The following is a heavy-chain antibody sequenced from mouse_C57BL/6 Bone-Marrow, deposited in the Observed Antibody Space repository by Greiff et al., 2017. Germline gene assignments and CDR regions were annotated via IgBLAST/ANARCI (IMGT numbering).Heavy chain of an antibody. CDR3: ARNPPFAY. V-gene: IGHV1-42*01. CDR1: GYSFTGYY. Sequence: VQLQQSGPELVKPGASVKISCKASGYSFTGYYMNWVKQSPEKSLEWIGEINPSTGGTTYNQKFKAKATLTVDKSSSTAYMQLKSLTSEDSAVYYWARNPPFAYWGQGTLVTVSA. J-gene: IGHJ3*01. CDR2: INPSTGGT.